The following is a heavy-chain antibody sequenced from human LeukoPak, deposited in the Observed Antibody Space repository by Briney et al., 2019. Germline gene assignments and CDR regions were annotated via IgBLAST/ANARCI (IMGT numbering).Heavy chain of an antibody. CDR3: ARRTYYYDSSGYYYYNWFDP. CDR2: INHSGST. J-gene: IGHJ5*02. Sequence: PSETLSLTCAVYGGSFSGYYWSWIRQPPGKGLEWIGEINHSGSTNYNPSLKSRVTISVDTSKNQFSLKLSSVTAADTAVYYCARRTYYYDSSGYYYYNWFDPWGQGTLVTVHS. CDR1: GGSFSGYY. V-gene: IGHV4-34*01. D-gene: IGHD3-22*01.